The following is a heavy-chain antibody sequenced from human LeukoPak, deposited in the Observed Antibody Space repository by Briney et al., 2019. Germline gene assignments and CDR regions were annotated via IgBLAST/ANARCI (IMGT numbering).Heavy chain of an antibody. CDR2: ISYSGST. D-gene: IGHD4-17*01. J-gene: IGHJ5*02. CDR3: ARGGTTVTPGLLWFDP. Sequence: SETLSLTCTVSGGSISSYYWSWIRQPPGKGLEWIGYISYSGSTNFHPSLKSRVTISVDTSKNQFSLKLSSVTAADTAVYYCARGGTTVTPGLLWFDPWGQGTLVIVSS. CDR1: GGSISSYY. V-gene: IGHV4-59*01.